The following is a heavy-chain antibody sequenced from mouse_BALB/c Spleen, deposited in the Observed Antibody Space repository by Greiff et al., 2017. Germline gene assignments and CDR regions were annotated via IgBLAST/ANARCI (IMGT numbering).Heavy chain of an antibody. CDR3: ARWDYGNYYFDY. D-gene: IGHD2-1*01. V-gene: IGHV3-2*02. CDR2: ISYSGST. J-gene: IGHJ2*01. Sequence: EVQGVESGPGLVKPSQSLSLTCTVTGYSITSDYAWNWIRQFPGNKLEWMGYISYSGSTSYNPSLKSRISITRDTSKNQFFLQLNSVTTEDTATYYCARWDYGNYYFDYWGQGTTLTVSS. CDR1: GYSITSDYA.